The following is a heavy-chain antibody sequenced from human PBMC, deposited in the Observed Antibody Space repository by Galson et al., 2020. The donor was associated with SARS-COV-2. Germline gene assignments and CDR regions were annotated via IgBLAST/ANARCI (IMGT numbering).Heavy chain of an antibody. CDR1: GFTFSNSN. Sequence: GGSLRLSCAASGFTFSNSNMNWVRQAPGKGLEWVSFISSSSSIIYYADSAKGRFTISRDNAKSSLYLQMNSLTAEDTAVYYCARDADPAGKEGQDYWGQGTLVTVSS. CDR3: ARDADPAGKEGQDY. J-gene: IGHJ4*02. CDR2: ISSSSSII. V-gene: IGHV3-48*01. D-gene: IGHD6-19*01.